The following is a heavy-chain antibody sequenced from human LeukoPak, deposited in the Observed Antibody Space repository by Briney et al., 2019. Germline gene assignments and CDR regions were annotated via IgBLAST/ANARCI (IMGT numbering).Heavy chain of an antibody. CDR3: ARAAPKKAAAGTVFDY. Sequence: ASVKVSCKASGYTFTGYYMHWVRQAPGQGLEWMGWINPNSGGTNYAQKFQGRVTMTRDTSISTAYMELSRLRSDDTAVYYCARAAPKKAAAGTVFDYWGQGTLVTVSS. CDR1: GYTFTGYY. J-gene: IGHJ4*02. V-gene: IGHV1-2*02. D-gene: IGHD6-13*01. CDR2: INPNSGGT.